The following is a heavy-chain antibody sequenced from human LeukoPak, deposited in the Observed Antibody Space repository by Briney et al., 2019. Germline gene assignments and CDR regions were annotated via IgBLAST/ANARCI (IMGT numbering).Heavy chain of an antibody. Sequence: PGRSLRLSCATSGFTFSMSAMHWVRLAPGMGLDWVAVISFDGGNKFYADSVKGRFSISRDNSKNTLYLQMNSLGLDDTAVYFCARGRAGIAAAGFDYWGQGTLVTVSS. V-gene: IGHV3-30-3*01. J-gene: IGHJ4*02. CDR3: ARGRAGIAAAGFDY. CDR1: GFTFSMSA. D-gene: IGHD6-13*01. CDR2: ISFDGGNK.